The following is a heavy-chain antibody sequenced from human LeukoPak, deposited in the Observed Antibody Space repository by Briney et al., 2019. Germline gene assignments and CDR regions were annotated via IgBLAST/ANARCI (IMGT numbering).Heavy chain of an antibody. J-gene: IGHJ4*02. CDR1: GFIFSSHG. CDR2: ISHAGSNE. Sequence: PGGSLRLSCAASGFIFSSHGMHWLRQAPGKGLEWVALISHAGSNEYYAASVKGRFTISRDNSNNEFYLQMNSLRPEDTAVYYCARGGAPAVYFDYWGQGALVTVSS. CDR3: ARGGAPAVYFDY. D-gene: IGHD1-26*01. V-gene: IGHV3-30*03.